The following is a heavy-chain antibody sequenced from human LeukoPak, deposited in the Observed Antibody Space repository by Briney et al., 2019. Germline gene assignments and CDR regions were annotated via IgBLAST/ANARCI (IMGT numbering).Heavy chain of an antibody. D-gene: IGHD5-18*01. CDR3: ASERYSYGSFDY. Sequence: SETLSLTCAVYGVSFSGYYWSWIRQPPGKGLEWIGEINRSGSTNYNPSLKSRVTISVDTSKNQFSLKLSSVTAADTAVYYCASERYSYGSFDYWGQGTLVTVSS. CDR1: GVSFSGYY. CDR2: INRSGST. V-gene: IGHV4-34*01. J-gene: IGHJ4*02.